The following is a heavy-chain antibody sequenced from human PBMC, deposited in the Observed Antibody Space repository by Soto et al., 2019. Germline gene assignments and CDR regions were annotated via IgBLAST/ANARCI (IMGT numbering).Heavy chain of an antibody. CDR1: GGSISSSSYY. D-gene: IGHD3-3*01. CDR2: IYYSGST. J-gene: IGHJ6*02. V-gene: IGHV4-39*01. CDR3: ASLRDYDFWSGSDV. Sequence: SETLSLTCTVSGGSISSSSYYWGWIRQPPGKGLEWIGSIYYSGSTYYNPSLKSRVTISVGTSKNQFSLKLSSVTAADTAVYYCASLRDYDFWSGSDVWGQGTTVTVSS.